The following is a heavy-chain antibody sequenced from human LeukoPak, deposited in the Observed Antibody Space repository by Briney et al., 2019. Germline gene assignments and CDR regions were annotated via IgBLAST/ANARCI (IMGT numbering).Heavy chain of an antibody. V-gene: IGHV3-33*01. D-gene: IGHD3-22*01. CDR2: VWYDESNK. Sequence: PGGSVRLSCAASGFTFRSYDMHWVRQAPGKGLEWVAVVWYDESNKYYVDSVKGRFTISRDNSKNTLYLQMNSLRVEDTALYYCAREDSSGTFDIWGQGTMVTVSS. CDR1: GFTFRSYD. J-gene: IGHJ3*02. CDR3: AREDSSGTFDI.